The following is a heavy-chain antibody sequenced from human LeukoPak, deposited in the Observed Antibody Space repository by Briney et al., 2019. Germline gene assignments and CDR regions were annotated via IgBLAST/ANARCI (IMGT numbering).Heavy chain of an antibody. CDR1: GYSFTSCW. V-gene: IGHV5-51*01. J-gene: IGHJ6*02. Sequence: GESLKISCKGSGYSFTSCWIGWVRQMPGKGLEWMGIIYPGDSDTRYSPSFQGQVTISADKSISTAYLQWSSLKASDTAMYYCARTLYGDYGRYGMDVWGQGTTVTVSS. D-gene: IGHD4-17*01. CDR2: IYPGDSDT. CDR3: ARTLYGDYGRYGMDV.